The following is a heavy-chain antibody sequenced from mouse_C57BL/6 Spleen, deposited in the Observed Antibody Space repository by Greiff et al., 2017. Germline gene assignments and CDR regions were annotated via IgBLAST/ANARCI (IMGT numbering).Heavy chain of an antibody. J-gene: IGHJ3*01. CDR1: GYTFTSYW. CDR2: IHPNSGST. D-gene: IGHD2-4*01. Sequence: QVQLQQPGAELVKPGASVKLSCKASGYTFTSYWMHWVKQRPGQGLEWIGMIHPNSGSTNYNEKFKSKATLTVDKSSSTAYMQLSSLTSEDSAVYYCARSGDYDRGAWFAYWGQGTLVTVSA. CDR3: ARSGDYDRGAWFAY. V-gene: IGHV1-64*01.